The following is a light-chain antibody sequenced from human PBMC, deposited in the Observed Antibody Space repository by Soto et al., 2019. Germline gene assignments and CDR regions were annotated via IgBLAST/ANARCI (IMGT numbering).Light chain of an antibody. Sequence: DIQMTQSPSSLSASVEDRVIITCRASQSISNHLNWYQQKPGKAPKRLIYAASSLQSGVPSRFSGSGSGTEFTLTISSLQPEDSATYYCLQHITYPLTFGGGTKVDIK. V-gene: IGKV1-17*01. CDR1: QSISNH. CDR2: AAS. J-gene: IGKJ4*01. CDR3: LQHITYPLT.